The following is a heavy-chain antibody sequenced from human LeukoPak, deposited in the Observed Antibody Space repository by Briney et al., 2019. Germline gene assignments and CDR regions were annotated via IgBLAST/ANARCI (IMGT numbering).Heavy chain of an antibody. Sequence: SETLSLTCAVYGGSFSGYYWSWISQPPGKGLEWIGEINHSGSTNYNPSLKSRVTISVDTSKNQFSLKLSSVTAADTAVYYCARGARRCSSTSCYRLFNYYYYMDVWGKGTTVTVSS. J-gene: IGHJ6*03. V-gene: IGHV4-34*01. D-gene: IGHD2-2*01. CDR2: INHSGST. CDR3: ARGARRCSSTSCYRLFNYYYYMDV. CDR1: GGSFSGYY.